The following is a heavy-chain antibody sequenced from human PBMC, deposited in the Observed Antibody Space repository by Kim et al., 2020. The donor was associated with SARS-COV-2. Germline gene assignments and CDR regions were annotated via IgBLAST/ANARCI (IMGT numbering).Heavy chain of an antibody. CDR2: IYYSGST. V-gene: IGHV4-59*08. J-gene: IGHJ6*01. CDR1: GGSISSYY. Sequence: SETLSLTCTVSGGSISSYYWSWIRQPPGKGLEWIGYIYYSGSTNYNPSLKSRATISVDTSKNQFSLKLSSVTAADTVVYYCARIGLGYNWNGSPRYDHY. D-gene: IGHD1-1*01. CDR3: ARIGLGYNWNGSPRYDHY.